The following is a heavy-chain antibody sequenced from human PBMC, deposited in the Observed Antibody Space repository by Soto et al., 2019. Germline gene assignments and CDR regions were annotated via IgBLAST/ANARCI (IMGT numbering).Heavy chain of an antibody. V-gene: IGHV3-30*18. CDR1: GFTFSSYG. D-gene: IGHD6-13*01. Sequence: PGGSLRLSCAASGFTFSSYGMHWVRQAPGKGLEWVAVISYDGSNKYYADSVKGRFTISRDNSKNTLYLQMNSLRAEDTAVYYCAKDSPHSSWYSYFDYWGQGTLVTVSS. CDR3: AKDSPHSSWYSYFDY. J-gene: IGHJ4*02. CDR2: ISYDGSNK.